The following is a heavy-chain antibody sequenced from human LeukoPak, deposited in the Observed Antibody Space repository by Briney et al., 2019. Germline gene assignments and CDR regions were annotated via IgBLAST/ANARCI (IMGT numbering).Heavy chain of an antibody. CDR1: GYTFTDYY. D-gene: IGHD3-10*01. Sequence: ASVKVSCKASGYTFTDYYIHWVRQAPGQGLEWMGWINPNSGGTHYAQKFQGRATIARDTSISTAYMELSSLRSDDTAVYYCARGSGSAVYYPFDIWGQGTLVTVSS. CDR3: ARGSGSAVYYPFDI. CDR2: INPNSGGT. V-gene: IGHV1-2*02. J-gene: IGHJ4*02.